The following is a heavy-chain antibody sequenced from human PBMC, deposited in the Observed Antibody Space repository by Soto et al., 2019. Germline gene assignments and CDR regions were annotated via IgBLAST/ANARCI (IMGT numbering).Heavy chain of an antibody. CDR1: GFTFSANV. Sequence: PGGSLRLSCAASGFTFSANVMHWVRQAPGKGLEWVARISHDGTVKSYVDSVKGRFSISRDNSRNTQYLQMDSLRPEDTSVYYCAKDLTNTWAYDYWGQGTLVTISS. V-gene: IGHV3-30*18. CDR3: AKDLTNTWAYDY. J-gene: IGHJ4*01. D-gene: IGHD7-27*01. CDR2: ISHDGTVK.